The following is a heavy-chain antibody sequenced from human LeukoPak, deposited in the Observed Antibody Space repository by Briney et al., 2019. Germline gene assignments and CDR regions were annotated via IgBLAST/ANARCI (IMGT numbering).Heavy chain of an antibody. CDR1: GGSISSYY. Sequence: SETLSLTCTVSGGSISSYYWSWVRQPPGQGLEWIGYTRYSGSTNYNPFLESRVTISVDTSKNQVSLKLISVTAADTAVYYCARHLLKGGYYDSSGYYDYWGQGTLVTVSS. J-gene: IGHJ4*02. V-gene: IGHV4-59*08. D-gene: IGHD3-22*01. CDR2: TRYSGST. CDR3: ARHLLKGGYYDSSGYYDY.